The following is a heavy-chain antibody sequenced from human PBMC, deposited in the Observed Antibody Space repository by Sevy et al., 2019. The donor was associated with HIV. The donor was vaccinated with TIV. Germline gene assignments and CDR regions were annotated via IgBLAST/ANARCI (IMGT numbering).Heavy chain of an antibody. J-gene: IGHJ3*02. Sequence: GESLKISCQASGYSFTAYWIGWVRQMPRKGLEWMGILFPGNSDVRSFQGHVTVSVDKSINTAYLQWGSLKASDSATYYCARGGHLPLDAFDIWGQGTKVTVSS. CDR1: GYSFTAYW. D-gene: IGHD2-15*01. CDR2: LFPGNSDV. CDR3: ARGGHLPLDAFDI. V-gene: IGHV5-51*01.